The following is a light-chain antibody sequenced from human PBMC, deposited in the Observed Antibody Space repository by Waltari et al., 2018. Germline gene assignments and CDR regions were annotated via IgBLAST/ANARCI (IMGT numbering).Light chain of an antibody. CDR2: GGS. V-gene: IGLV2-23*01. CDR3: CSYAGSSPHVI. CDR1: SSDVGSYKF. Sequence: QSALTQPASVSGSPGQSITISCTGSSSDVGSYKFVSWYQQHPGKAPQLMIYGGSRRPSGCSNRLSGSKSGNTASLTISGLRAEDEADYYCCSYAGSSPHVIFGGGTKLTVL. J-gene: IGLJ2*01.